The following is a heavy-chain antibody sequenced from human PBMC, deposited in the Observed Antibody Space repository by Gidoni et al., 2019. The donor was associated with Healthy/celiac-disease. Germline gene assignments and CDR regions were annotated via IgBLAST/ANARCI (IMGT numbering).Heavy chain of an antibody. Sequence: QVPLVQSGAEVTKPGASVKVSCKASGYTFTSYYINEVRQATGQGLEWMGWMNPNSGNTGYAQKFQGRVTMTRNTSISTAYMELSSLRSEDTAVYYCARGVKYQLLGSYWYFDLWGRGTLVTVSS. V-gene: IGHV1-8*01. D-gene: IGHD2-2*01. CDR1: GYTFTSYY. CDR3: ARGVKYQLLGSYWYFDL. CDR2: MNPNSGNT. J-gene: IGHJ2*01.